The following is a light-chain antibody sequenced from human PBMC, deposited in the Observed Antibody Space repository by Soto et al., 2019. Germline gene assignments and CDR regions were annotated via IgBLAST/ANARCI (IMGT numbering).Light chain of an antibody. V-gene: IGKV3-15*01. J-gene: IGKJ2*01. CDR2: GAS. CDR1: QSINSE. Sequence: EIVMTQSPATLSLSPGERAALSCRASQSINSELAWYQQKPGQPPRLLIYGASTRATGVPARFTGSESGSECTLTISGLQSEDFAVYYCQKGHNWPLTFGQGTRLEI. CDR3: QKGHNWPLT.